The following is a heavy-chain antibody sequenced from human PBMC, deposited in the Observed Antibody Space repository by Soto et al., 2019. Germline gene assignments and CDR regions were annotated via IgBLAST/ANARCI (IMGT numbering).Heavy chain of an antibody. Sequence: VGSLRLSCAASGFTISSNYMSWVRQAPGKGLEWVSVIYSGGSTYYADSVKGRFTISRDNPKNTLYLQMNSLRAEDTAVYYCARDRYDFEGMDVWGQGTTVTVSS. J-gene: IGHJ6*02. V-gene: IGHV3-53*01. D-gene: IGHD3-3*01. CDR2: IYSGGST. CDR1: GFTISSNY. CDR3: ARDRYDFEGMDV.